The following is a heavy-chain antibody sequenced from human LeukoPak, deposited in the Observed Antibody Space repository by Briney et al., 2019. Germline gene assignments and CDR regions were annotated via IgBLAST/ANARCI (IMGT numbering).Heavy chain of an antibody. D-gene: IGHD4-23*01. J-gene: IGHJ4*02. CDR2: FHYNGET. CDR1: GASVTTHY. Sequence: SGTLSLTCTVSGASVTTHYWSWIRQPPGKGLDWIGNFHYNGETSFNSSVNSRVTTSIDTSKNQFSLILNAVTAADTAVYYCASKPVVPASQGHYFDSWGQGTLVTVSS. CDR3: ASKPVVPASQGHYFDS. V-gene: IGHV4-59*02.